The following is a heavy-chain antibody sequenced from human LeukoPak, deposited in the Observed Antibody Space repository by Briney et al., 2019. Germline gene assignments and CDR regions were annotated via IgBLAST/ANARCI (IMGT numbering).Heavy chain of an antibody. Sequence: GGSLRLSCAASGFTFSSYSMNWVRQAPGKGLEWVSSISRSGSYIYYADSVKGRFTISRDNAKNSLYLQMNSLRAEDTAVYYCARAHYYDSSGPGFIDYWGQGTLVTVSS. CDR3: ARAHYYDSSGPGFIDY. D-gene: IGHD3-22*01. CDR2: ISRSGSYI. CDR1: GFTFSSYS. J-gene: IGHJ4*02. V-gene: IGHV3-21*01.